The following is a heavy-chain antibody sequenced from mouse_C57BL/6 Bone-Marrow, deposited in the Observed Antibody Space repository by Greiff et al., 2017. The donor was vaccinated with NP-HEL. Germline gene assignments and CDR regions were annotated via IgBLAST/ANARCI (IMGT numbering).Heavy chain of an antibody. CDR1: GFNIKDYY. Sequence: VQLQQSGAELVKPGASVKLSCTASGFNIKDYYMHWVKQRTEQGLEWIGRIDPEDGETKYASKFQGKATITADTSSNTSYLQLSILTSEDTAVYYCARSSYRWYFDVWGTGTTVTVSS. D-gene: IGHD1-1*01. V-gene: IGHV14-2*01. CDR2: IDPEDGET. J-gene: IGHJ1*03. CDR3: ARSSYRWYFDV.